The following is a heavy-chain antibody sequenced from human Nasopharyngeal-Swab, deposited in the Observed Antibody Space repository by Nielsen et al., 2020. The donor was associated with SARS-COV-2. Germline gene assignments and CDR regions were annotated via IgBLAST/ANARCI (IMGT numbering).Heavy chain of an antibody. V-gene: IGHV3-73*01. CDR3: TTDYYFDY. CDR1: GFIFSGSA. CDR2: IGDKDHNYAT. Sequence: GGSLRLSCAASGFIFSGSAMPWVRQASGKGLELVGRIGDKDHNYATTYGAAVKGRFTISRDDSKNTAFLQMDSLKTEDTALYYCTTDYYFDYWGQGTLVTVSS. J-gene: IGHJ4*02.